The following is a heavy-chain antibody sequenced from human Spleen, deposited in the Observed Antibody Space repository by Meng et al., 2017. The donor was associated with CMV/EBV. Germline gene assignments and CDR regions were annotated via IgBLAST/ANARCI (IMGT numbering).Heavy chain of an antibody. Sequence: KTSGYTFPSYRLSWVRQAPGQGLEWRGCISGYNGNTNYAQKFQGRVTMTTDTSTSTAYMELRSLRSDDTAVYYCARDLITMTPNWFDPWGQGTLVTVSS. CDR2: ISGYNGNT. CDR3: ARDLITMTPNWFDP. D-gene: IGHD3-22*01. J-gene: IGHJ5*02. V-gene: IGHV1-18*01. CDR1: GYTFPSYR.